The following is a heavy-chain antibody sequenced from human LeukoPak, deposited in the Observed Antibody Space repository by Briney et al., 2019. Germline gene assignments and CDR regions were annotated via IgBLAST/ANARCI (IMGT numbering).Heavy chain of an antibody. D-gene: IGHD3-22*01. CDR2: IRSKAYGGTT. CDR1: GFTFGDYA. V-gene: IGHV3-49*04. J-gene: IGHJ3*02. Sequence: GGSLRLSCTASGFTFGDYAMSRVRQAPGKGLEWVGFIRSKAYGGTTEYAASVKGRFTISRDDSKSIAYLQMNSLRTEDTAVYYCTRDLVGYYYDSSGYLGGAFDIWGQGTMVTVSS. CDR3: TRDLVGYYYDSSGYLGGAFDI.